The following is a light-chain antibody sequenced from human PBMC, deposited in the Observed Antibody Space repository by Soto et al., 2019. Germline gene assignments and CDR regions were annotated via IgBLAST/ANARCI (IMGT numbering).Light chain of an antibody. J-gene: IGKJ1*01. CDR2: DAS. CDR1: QSISSW. CDR3: QQYNSYPWT. V-gene: IGKV1-5*01. Sequence: DIQMTQSPSTLSASVGDRVTITCRASQSISSWLAWYQQKPGKATKLLIYDASSLESGVPSRFSGSGSGKEFTITISSLQADDFATYYCQQYNSYPWTFGQGTKVEIK.